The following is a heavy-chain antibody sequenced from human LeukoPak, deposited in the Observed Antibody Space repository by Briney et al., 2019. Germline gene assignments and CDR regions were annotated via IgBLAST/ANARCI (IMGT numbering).Heavy chain of an antibody. CDR1: GGSISSYY. J-gene: IGHJ4*02. Sequence: TSETLSLTCTVSGGSISSYYWSWIRQPPGKGLEWIGYIYYSGSTNYNPSLKSRVTISVDTSKNQFSLKLSSVTAADTAVYYCARASIAAAGIDYWGQGTLVTVSS. CDR2: IYYSGST. CDR3: ARASIAAAGIDY. D-gene: IGHD6-13*01. V-gene: IGHV4-59*12.